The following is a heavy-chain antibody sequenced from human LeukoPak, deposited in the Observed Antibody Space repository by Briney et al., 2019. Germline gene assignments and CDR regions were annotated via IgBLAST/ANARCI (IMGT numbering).Heavy chain of an antibody. V-gene: IGHV5-51*01. CDR1: GYKFTNFW. CDR3: ATLDVYNYAAF. CDR2: VYPDDSDT. D-gene: IGHD5-24*01. J-gene: IGHJ4*02. Sequence: GESLKISCKGSGYKFTNFWIGWVRQMPGKGLEWMGTVYPDDSDTRYSPSFQGQVTISADKSISTAYLQWSSLKASDTAMYYCATLDVYNYAAFWGQGSLVTVSS.